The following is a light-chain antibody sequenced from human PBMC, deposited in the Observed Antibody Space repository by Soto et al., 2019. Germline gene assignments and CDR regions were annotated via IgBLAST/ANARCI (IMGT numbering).Light chain of an antibody. V-gene: IGKV3-20*01. CDR2: GAS. CDR1: QSVSSSY. CDR3: QQYGSSPWT. Sequence: EIVLTQSPGTLSLSPGERATLSCRASQSVSSSYLAWGQQKPGEAPRLLIYGASNRATGIPDRFSGSGSGTDFTLTNSRLEPEDFAVYYFQQYGSSPWTVGQGTKVDSK. J-gene: IGKJ1*01.